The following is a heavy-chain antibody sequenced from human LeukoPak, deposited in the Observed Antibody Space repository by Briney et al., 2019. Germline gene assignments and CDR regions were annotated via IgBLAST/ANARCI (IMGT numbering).Heavy chain of an antibody. CDR1: GFTFSSYW. CDR2: INSDGSST. CDR3: ARVWVWGSSYGMDV. J-gene: IGHJ6*02. D-gene: IGHD7-27*01. Sequence: GGSLRLSCAASGFTFSSYWMHWVRQAPGKGLVWVSHINSDGSSTSYADSVKGRFTISRDNAKNTLYLQRNSLRAEDTAVYYCARVWVWGSSYGMDVWGQGTTVTVSS. V-gene: IGHV3-74*01.